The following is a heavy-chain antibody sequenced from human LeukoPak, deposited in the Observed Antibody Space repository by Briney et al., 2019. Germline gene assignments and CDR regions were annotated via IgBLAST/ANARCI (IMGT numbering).Heavy chain of an antibody. CDR1: GYTFTSYY. D-gene: IGHD6-19*01. CDR2: INPNSGVT. Sequence: GESLKISCKASGYTFTSYYIHWVRQAPGQGLEWMGWINPNSGVTHYPQKFQGRVTMTRDTSIRTAYMEVSSLRSDDTAVYYCARGQQWLEAFDYWGLGTLVTVSS. J-gene: IGHJ4*02. V-gene: IGHV1-2*02. CDR3: ARGQQWLEAFDY.